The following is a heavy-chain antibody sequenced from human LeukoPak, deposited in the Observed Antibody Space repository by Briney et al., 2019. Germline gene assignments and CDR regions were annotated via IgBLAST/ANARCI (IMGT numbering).Heavy chain of an antibody. V-gene: IGHV6-1*01. J-gene: IGHJ1*01. CDR2: TYYKSKWYN. D-gene: IGHD6-19*01. Sequence: SQTLSLTCAISGDSVSSNSATWNWIRQSPSRGLEWLGRTYYKSKWYNDYAVSVKSRITINSDTSKNQFSLQLNSVTPEDTAVYYCARDDSSGWYEYFQHWGQGTLVTVSS. CDR3: ARDDSSGWYEYFQH. CDR1: GDSVSSNSAT.